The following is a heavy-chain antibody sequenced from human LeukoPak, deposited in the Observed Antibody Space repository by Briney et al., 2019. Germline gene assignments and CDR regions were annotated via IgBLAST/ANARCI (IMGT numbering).Heavy chain of an antibody. J-gene: IGHJ4*02. V-gene: IGHV3-74*01. CDR1: GVTFSNYW. CDR3: ARATAVAGRSLDY. CDR2: INSDGSST. D-gene: IGHD6-19*01. Sequence: GGSPRLSCAASGVTFSNYWMHWVRQAPGKGLVWVSRINSDGSSTSYADSVKGRFTISRDNAKNTLYLQMNSLRAEDTAVYYCARATAVAGRSLDYWGQGTLVTVSS.